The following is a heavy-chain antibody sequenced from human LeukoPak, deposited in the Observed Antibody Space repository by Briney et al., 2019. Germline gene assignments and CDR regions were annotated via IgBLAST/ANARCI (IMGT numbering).Heavy chain of an antibody. J-gene: IGHJ3*02. D-gene: IGHD3-9*01. V-gene: IGHV4-4*02. CDR1: GGSISSDYW. CDR2: IYHSGST. Sequence: SETLSLTCAVSGGSISSDYWWNWVRQPPGKGLEWIGEIYHSGSTGYNLSLKSRVTISVDTSKNQFSLKLSSVTAADTAVYYCARVILTAHDAFDIWGQGTMVTVSS. CDR3: ARVILTAHDAFDI.